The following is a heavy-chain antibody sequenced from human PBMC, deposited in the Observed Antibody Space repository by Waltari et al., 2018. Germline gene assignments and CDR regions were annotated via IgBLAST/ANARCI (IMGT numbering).Heavy chain of an antibody. CDR2: ISSSGSTI. J-gene: IGHJ6*02. CDR3: ARDQGVVVTAIGRNYYYYYGMDV. Sequence: EVQLVESGGGLVQPGGSLRLSCAASGFTFSSYEMNWVRQAPGTGLEWVSYISSSGSTIYYADSVKCRFTIARDNAKNSLYLQRNSLRAEDTAVYYCARDQGVVVTAIGRNYYYYYGMDVWGQGTTVTVSS. V-gene: IGHV3-48*03. D-gene: IGHD2-21*02. CDR1: GFTFSSYE.